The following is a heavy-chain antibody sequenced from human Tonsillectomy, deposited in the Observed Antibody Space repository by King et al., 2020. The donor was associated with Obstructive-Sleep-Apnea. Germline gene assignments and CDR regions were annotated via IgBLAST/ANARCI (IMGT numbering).Heavy chain of an antibody. V-gene: IGHV3-23*04. J-gene: IGHJ4*02. CDR1: GFTFSSYA. Sequence: VQLVESGGGLVQPGGSLRLSCAASGFTFSSYAMSWVRQAPGKGLEGVSAISGSGGSTYYADSVQGRFTISRDNSKNTLYLQMNSLRAEDTAVYYCAKDRDEWLVRRYFDYWGQGTLVTVSS. D-gene: IGHD6-19*01. CDR2: ISGSGGST. CDR3: AKDRDEWLVRRYFDY.